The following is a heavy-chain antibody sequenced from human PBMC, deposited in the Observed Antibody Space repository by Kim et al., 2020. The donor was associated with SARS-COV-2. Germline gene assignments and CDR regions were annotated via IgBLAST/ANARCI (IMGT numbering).Heavy chain of an antibody. Sequence: SETLSLTCTVSGGSISSGGYYWSWIRQDPGKGLEWIGYIQYSGSTYYNPSLKRRVIILVDTSKNQFSLKMSSVTAADTAVYYCARDALYFDWLLVGGYNFYVMDVWGQGTTVTVSS. CDR2: IQYSGST. CDR3: ARDALYFDWLLVGGYNFYVMDV. CDR1: GGSISSGGYY. V-gene: IGHV4-31*03. J-gene: IGHJ6*02. D-gene: IGHD3-9*01.